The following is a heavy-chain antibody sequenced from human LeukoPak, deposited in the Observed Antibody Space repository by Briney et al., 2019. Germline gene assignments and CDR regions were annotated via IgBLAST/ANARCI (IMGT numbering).Heavy chain of an antibody. CDR2: TYYRSKWYI. D-gene: IGHD6-19*01. CDR1: GDSVSSNSAA. Sequence: SQTLSLTCAISGDSVSSNSAAWNWTTQSPSRGLEGLGRTYYRSKWYIDSALSVKSRITTTPDTYTNNVFLQLSSGTPEDTAVYYCARDWLGYHFDSWGQGTLVTVSS. V-gene: IGHV6-1*01. CDR3: ARDWLGYHFDS. J-gene: IGHJ4*02.